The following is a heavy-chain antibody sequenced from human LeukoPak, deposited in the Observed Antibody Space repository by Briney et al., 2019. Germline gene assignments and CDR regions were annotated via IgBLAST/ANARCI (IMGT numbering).Heavy chain of an antibody. CDR1: GGSISSGGYS. V-gene: IGHV4-30-2*01. Sequence: SQTLSLTCAVSGGSISSGGYSWSWIRQPPGKGLGWIGYIYHSGSTYHNPSLKSRVTISVDRSKNQFSLKLSSVTAADTAVYYCARAPGATSWFDPWGQGTLVTVSS. CDR3: ARAPGATSWFDP. J-gene: IGHJ5*02. CDR2: IYHSGST. D-gene: IGHD5-12*01.